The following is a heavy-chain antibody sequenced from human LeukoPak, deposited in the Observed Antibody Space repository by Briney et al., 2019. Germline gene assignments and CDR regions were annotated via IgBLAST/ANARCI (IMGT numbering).Heavy chain of an antibody. V-gene: IGHV4-59*01. CDR2: IYYSGST. J-gene: IGHJ4*02. CDR3: ARNLVVRGVITAYYFDY. Sequence: SETLSLTCTVSGGSISSYYWSWIRQPPGKGLEWIGFIYYSGSTNYNPSLKSRVTISVDTSKNQFSLKLSSVTAADTAVYYCARNLVVRGVITAYYFDYWGQGTLVTVSS. CDR1: GGSISSYY. D-gene: IGHD3-10*01.